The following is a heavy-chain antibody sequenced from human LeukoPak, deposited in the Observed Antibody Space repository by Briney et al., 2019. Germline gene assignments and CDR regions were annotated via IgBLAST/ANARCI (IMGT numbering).Heavy chain of an antibody. Sequence: SETLSLTCTVSGGSISSGSYYWSWIRQPAGKGLEWIGRIYTSGSTNYNPSLKSRVTISVDTSKNQFSLTLSSVTAADTALYYCARGQKYRYGYRVTELGSGYFDYWGQGTLVTVSS. V-gene: IGHV4-61*02. CDR2: IYTSGST. J-gene: IGHJ4*02. CDR3: ARGQKYRYGYRVTELGSGYFDY. D-gene: IGHD5-18*01. CDR1: GGSISSGSYY.